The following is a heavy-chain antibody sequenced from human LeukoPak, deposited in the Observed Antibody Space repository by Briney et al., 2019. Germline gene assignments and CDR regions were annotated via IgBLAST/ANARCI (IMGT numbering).Heavy chain of an antibody. J-gene: IGHJ4*02. CDR2: IWYDGSNK. CDR1: GFTFSSYG. CDR3: EGGSVGSDLNCHY. D-gene: IGHD3-10*01. Sequence: SGGSLRLSCAASGFTFSSYGMHWVRQAPGKGLEWVAVIWYDGSNKYYADSVKGRFTISRDNSKNTLHLQMNSLRAEDTAVYYCEGGSVGSDLNCHYWGRGTRLTLS. V-gene: IGHV3-33*01.